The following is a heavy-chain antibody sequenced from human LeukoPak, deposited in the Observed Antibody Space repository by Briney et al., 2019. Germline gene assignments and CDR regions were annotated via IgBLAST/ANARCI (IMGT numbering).Heavy chain of an antibody. V-gene: IGHV4-34*01. CDR3: ARGRPPMVRGVIIFRSGAKRYYFDY. CDR2: INHSGST. J-gene: IGHJ4*02. CDR1: GGSFSGYY. D-gene: IGHD3-10*01. Sequence: SETLSLTCAVYGGSFSGYYWSWIRQPPGKGLEWIGEINHSGSTNYNPSLKSRVTISVVTSKNQFSLKLSSVTAADTAVYYCARGRPPMVRGVIIFRSGAKRYYFDYWGQGTLVTVSS.